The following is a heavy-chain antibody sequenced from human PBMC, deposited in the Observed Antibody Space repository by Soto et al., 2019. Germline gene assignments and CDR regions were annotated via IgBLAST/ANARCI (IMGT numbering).Heavy chain of an antibody. D-gene: IGHD6-13*01. V-gene: IGHV1-46*01. CDR3: AKDRRRVQQLGVYYYYGMDV. CDR2: INPSGGST. J-gene: IGHJ6*02. Sequence: ASVKVSCKASGYTFTSYYMHWVRQAPGQGLEWMGIINPSGGSTSYAQKFQGRVTMTRDTSTSTVYMELSSLRSEDTAVYYCAKDRRRVQQLGVYYYYGMDVWGQGTTVTVSS. CDR1: GYTFTSYY.